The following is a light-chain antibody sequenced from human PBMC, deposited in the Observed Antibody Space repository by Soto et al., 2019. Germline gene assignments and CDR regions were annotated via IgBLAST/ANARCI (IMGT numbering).Light chain of an antibody. V-gene: IGKV3-20*01. J-gene: IGKJ3*01. CDR1: QSVSNNY. CDR2: GAS. CDR3: QQYGSSPFS. Sequence: EIVLTQSPGTLSLSPGERATLSCRASQSVSNNYLAWYQQKPGQAPRPLIYGASSRATGIPDRFSGSGSGTDFTLTISRLEPEDFAVYYCQQYGSSPFSFGPGTKVDIK.